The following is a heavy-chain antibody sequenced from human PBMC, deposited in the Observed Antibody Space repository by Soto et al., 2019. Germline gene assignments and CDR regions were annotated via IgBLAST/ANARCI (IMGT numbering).Heavy chain of an antibody. CDR2: IYTGGGT. D-gene: IGHD6-25*01. Sequence: PGGSLRLSCAASGFTFSSYSMNWVRQAPGKGLEWVSVIYTGGGTNYADSVKGRFSISRDTSENTVYLQMNGLRAEDTAVYYCARSQNSGRYSFDYWGQGTLVTVSS. CDR1: GFTFSSYS. J-gene: IGHJ4*02. V-gene: IGHV3-53*01. CDR3: ARSQNSGRYSFDY.